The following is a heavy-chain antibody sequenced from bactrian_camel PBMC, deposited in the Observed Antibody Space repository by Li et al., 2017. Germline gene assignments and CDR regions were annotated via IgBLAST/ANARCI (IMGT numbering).Heavy chain of an antibody. CDR2: ISRLTGAT. Sequence: HVQLVESGGGTVQAGGDLRLSCSASGDTWSIGRMAWFRQVPGKEREGIAGISRLTGATYYRDTVKGRFTISQALANNTVYLQMNSLKPEDTAMYYCAAEPSPAYGGSFDGLRLRAYEYNYWGQGTQVTVS. CDR3: AAEPSPAYGGSFDGLRLRAYEYNY. D-gene: IGHD6*01. J-gene: IGHJ4*01. V-gene: IGHV3-3*01. CDR1: GDTWSIGR.